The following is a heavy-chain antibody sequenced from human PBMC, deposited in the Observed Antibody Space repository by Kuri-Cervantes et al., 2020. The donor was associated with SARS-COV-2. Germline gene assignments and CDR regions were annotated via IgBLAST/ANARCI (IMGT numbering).Heavy chain of an antibody. CDR3: VKSSYGGSSSWPDY. CDR2: TSSNGGST. V-gene: IGHV3-64D*06. J-gene: IGHJ4*02. CDR1: GFTFSSYA. D-gene: IGHD6-13*01. Sequence: GGSLRLSCSASGFTFSSYAMHWVRQAPGKGLEYVSATSSNGGSTYYADSVKGRFTISRDNSKNTLYLQMSSLRAEDTAVYYCVKSSYGGSSSWPDYWGQGTLVTVSS.